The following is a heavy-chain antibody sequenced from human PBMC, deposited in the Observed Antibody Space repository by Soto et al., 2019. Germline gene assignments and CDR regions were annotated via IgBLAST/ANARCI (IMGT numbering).Heavy chain of an antibody. CDR1: GFTFGNFA. Sequence: GGSLRLSCATSGFTFGNFAMSWVRQAPGRGLEWVSGMSSASSTTYYGDSVKGRFTISRDTSKNTLYLQMNSLRAEDTAVYYCAKNKERELPRIIDYWGQGTLVTVSS. CDR2: MSSASSTT. D-gene: IGHD1-7*01. V-gene: IGHV3-23*01. CDR3: AKNKERELPRIIDY. J-gene: IGHJ4*02.